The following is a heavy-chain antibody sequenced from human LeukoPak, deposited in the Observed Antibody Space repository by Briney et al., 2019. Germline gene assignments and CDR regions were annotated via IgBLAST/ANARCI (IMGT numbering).Heavy chain of an antibody. CDR3: TTDLSELDDSGYYAKYFHH. Sequence: GGSLRLSCAASGFTFSSYSMDWVRQAPGKGLEWVGRIKSKTDGGTIDYAAPVKGRFTISRDDSKDTLFLQMNSLKTEDTAVYYCTTDLSELDDSGYYAKYFHHWGQGTLVSVSS. V-gene: IGHV3-15*01. J-gene: IGHJ1*01. D-gene: IGHD3-22*01. CDR1: GFTFSSYS. CDR2: IKSKTDGGTI.